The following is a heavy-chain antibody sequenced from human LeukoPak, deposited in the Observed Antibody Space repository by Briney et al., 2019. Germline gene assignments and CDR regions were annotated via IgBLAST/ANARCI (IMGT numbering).Heavy chain of an antibody. V-gene: IGHV1-69*04. J-gene: IGHJ3*02. CDR1: GGTFSSYA. D-gene: IGHD3-22*01. CDR3: AREYDSSGPNAFDI. Sequence: ASVKVSCKASGGTFSSYAISWVRQAPGQGLGWMGRIIPILGIANYAQKFQGRVTITADKSTSTAYMELSSLRSEDTAVYYCAREYDSSGPNAFDIWGQGTMVTVSS. CDR2: IIPILGIA.